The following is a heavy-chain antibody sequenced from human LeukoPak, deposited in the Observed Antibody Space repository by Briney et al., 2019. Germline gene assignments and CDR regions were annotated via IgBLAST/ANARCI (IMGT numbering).Heavy chain of an antibody. CDR3: ARGMTTVTTPY. D-gene: IGHD4-11*01. V-gene: IGHV3-21*01. Sequence: PGGSLRLSCAASGFTFSSYSMNWVRQAPGKGLEWVSSISSSSYIYYADSVKGRFTISRDNAKNSLYLQMNSLRAEDTAVYYCARGMTTVTTPYWGQGTLVTVSS. J-gene: IGHJ4*02. CDR2: ISSSSYI. CDR1: GFTFSSYS.